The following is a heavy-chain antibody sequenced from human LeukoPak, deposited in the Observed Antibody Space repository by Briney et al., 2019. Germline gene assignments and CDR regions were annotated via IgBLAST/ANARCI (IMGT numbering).Heavy chain of an antibody. CDR1: GGPISSASYY. CDR2: IYTSGST. V-gene: IGHV4-61*02. Sequence: SETLSLTCTVSGGPISSASYYWSWIPQPAGKGLDWIGRIYTSGSTNYNPAFKCRVTISVDTSKNQFSLKLRSVTASDTAGYYCARAVGYSYEFVWGKGTTVTISS. D-gene: IGHD5-18*01. J-gene: IGHJ6*04. CDR3: ARAVGYSYEFV.